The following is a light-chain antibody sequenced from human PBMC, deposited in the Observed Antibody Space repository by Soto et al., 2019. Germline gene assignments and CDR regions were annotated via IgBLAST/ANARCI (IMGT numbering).Light chain of an antibody. CDR2: KVS. V-gene: IGKV2-30*01. CDR3: MQETHWTPT. CDR1: QSRVYSDGNTY. Sequence: VARTESPLSVPGTLGEPASISGGSSQSRVYSDGNTYLNWFQQRPGQSPRRXXYKVSNRDSGVPDRFSGSGSGTDCTLKISRVQDEDGGVYYCMQETHWTPTFGQGTKVDIK. J-gene: IGKJ1*01.